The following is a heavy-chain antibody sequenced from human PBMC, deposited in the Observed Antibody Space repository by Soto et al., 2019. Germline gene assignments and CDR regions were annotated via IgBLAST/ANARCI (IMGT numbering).Heavy chain of an antibody. V-gene: IGHV4-38-2*01. Sequence: LSLTCGVSGYSLTSGYHWGWIRQPPGKGLEWIGTINHSRTTYYNPSLMSRVTMSVDTSKNQFSLKVTSATAADTAVYFCVRVYGRSSCFFDSWGQGTLVTVSS. D-gene: IGHD6-6*01. CDR1: GYSLTSGYH. CDR3: VRVYGRSSCFFDS. J-gene: IGHJ4*02. CDR2: INHSRTT.